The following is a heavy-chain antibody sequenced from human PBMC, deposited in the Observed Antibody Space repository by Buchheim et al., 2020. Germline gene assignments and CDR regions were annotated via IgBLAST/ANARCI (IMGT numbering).Heavy chain of an antibody. Sequence: QVQLQESGPGLVKPSQTLSLTCTVSGGSISRGGYYWSWIRQHPGKGLEWIGYIYYSGTTYYNPSLKSRVTISIDTSKNQFSLKLNSVTAADTAVYYCARGLECYDIFPGYPWDYWGQGTL. CDR2: IYYSGTT. CDR3: ARGLECYDIFPGYPWDY. CDR1: GGSISRGGYY. J-gene: IGHJ4*02. V-gene: IGHV4-31*03. D-gene: IGHD3-9*01.